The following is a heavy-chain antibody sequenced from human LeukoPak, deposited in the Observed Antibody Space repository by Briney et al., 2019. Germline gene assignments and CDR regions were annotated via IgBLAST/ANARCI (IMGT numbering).Heavy chain of an antibody. CDR1: GFTFSSYA. CDR2: ISGSGGAT. Sequence: GGSLRPSCAASGFTFSSYAMDWVRQAPGKGLEWVSAISGSGGATYYADSVKGRFTISRDSSKNTLYLQMNSLRAEDTAVYYCARGGYYTLDAEYFQHWGQGTLVTVSS. CDR3: ARGGYYTLDAEYFQH. J-gene: IGHJ1*01. V-gene: IGHV3-23*01. D-gene: IGHD2-2*02.